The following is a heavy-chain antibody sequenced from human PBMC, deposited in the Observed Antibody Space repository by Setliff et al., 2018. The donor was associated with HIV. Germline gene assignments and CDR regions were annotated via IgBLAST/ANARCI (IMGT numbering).Heavy chain of an antibody. Sequence: PSETLSLTCTVSGGSINSTSYYWGWIRQPPGNGLEWIGSIYHTGSTYYNPSLKSRVTISVDTSKNQFSLKLSSVIAADTAVYYCARIFGDQGYYYGMDVWGQGTTVTVSS. CDR1: GGSINSTSYY. CDR3: ARIFGDQGYYYGMDV. V-gene: IGHV4-39*07. CDR2: IYHTGST. D-gene: IGHD3-3*01. J-gene: IGHJ6*02.